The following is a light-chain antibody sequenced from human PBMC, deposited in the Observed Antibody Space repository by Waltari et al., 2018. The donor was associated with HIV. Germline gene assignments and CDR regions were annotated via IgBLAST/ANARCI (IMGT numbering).Light chain of an antibody. CDR3: QQSYSTLGYT. Sequence: DIQMTQSPSSLSASVGDRVTITCRASNTISSCLNWYQQKPGKAPQLLIYAASSLQSGVPSRFSGSGSGTDFTLTISSLQPEDFATYYCQQSYSTLGYTFGQGTKLEIK. CDR1: NTISSC. J-gene: IGKJ2*01. CDR2: AAS. V-gene: IGKV1-39*01.